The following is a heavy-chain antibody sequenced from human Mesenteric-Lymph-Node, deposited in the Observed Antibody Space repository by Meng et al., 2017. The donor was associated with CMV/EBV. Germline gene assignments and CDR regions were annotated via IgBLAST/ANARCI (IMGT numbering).Heavy chain of an antibody. CDR1: GFTFDDHA. D-gene: IGHD2-2*02. Sequence: GESLKISCEASGFTFDDHAMSWVRQAPGKGLEWVSGINWDGGSRGYADSVKGRFSISRDNAKNSMYLQMNSLGGEETAIYYCARVCSSSNCYKSLNDYWGQGTLVTVSS. CDR3: ARVCSSSNCYKSLNDY. J-gene: IGHJ4*02. V-gene: IGHV3-20*04. CDR2: INWDGGSR.